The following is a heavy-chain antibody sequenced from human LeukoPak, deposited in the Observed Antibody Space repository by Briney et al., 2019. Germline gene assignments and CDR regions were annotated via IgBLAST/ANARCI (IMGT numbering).Heavy chain of an antibody. Sequence: PGGSLRLSCSASGFTFSGYAMHWVRQAPGKGLEYVSAISSNGGSTYYADPVKGRFTISRDNSKNTLYLQMNSLRAEDTAVYYCVKEGRSLQTYWGQGTLVTVSS. CDR3: VKEGRSLQTY. V-gene: IGHV3-64*04. CDR2: ISSNGGST. J-gene: IGHJ4*02. CDR1: GFTFSGYA. D-gene: IGHD5-24*01.